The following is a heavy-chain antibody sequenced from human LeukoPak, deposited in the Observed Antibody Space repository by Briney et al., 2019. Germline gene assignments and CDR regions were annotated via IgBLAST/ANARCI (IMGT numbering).Heavy chain of an antibody. CDR1: GGSFSGYY. D-gene: IGHD3-22*01. Sequence: SETLSLTCAVYGGSFSGYYWSWIRQPPGKGLEWIGEINHSGSTNYNPSLKSRVTISVDTSKNQFSLKLSSVTAADTAVYYCARLGPNGYQEHWGQGILVAVSS. J-gene: IGHJ4*01. CDR3: ARLGPNGYQEH. CDR2: INHSGST. V-gene: IGHV4-34*01.